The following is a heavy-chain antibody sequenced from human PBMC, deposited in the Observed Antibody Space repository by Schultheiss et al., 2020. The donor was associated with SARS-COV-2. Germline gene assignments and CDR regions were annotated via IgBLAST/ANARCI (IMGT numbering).Heavy chain of an antibody. CDR1: GGSISSYY. CDR3: ASRTYDFWSGYYYYYYYYMDV. Sequence: SQTLSLSCTVSGGSISSYYWSWIRQPPGKGLEWIGEIYHSGSTNYNPSLKSRVTISVDKSKNQFSLKLSSVTAADTAVYYCASRTYDFWSGYYYYYYYYMDVWGKGTTVTVSS. J-gene: IGHJ6*03. CDR2: IYHSGST. V-gene: IGHV4-59*12. D-gene: IGHD3-3*01.